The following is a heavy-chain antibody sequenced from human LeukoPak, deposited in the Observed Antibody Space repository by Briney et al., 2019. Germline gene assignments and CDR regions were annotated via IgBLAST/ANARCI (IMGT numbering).Heavy chain of an antibody. CDR1: GGSISSSSYY. J-gene: IGHJ4*02. CDR2: IYYSGST. CDR3: ARTWIQLGYFDY. V-gene: IGHV4-39*01. Sequence: KPSETLSFTCTVSGGSISSSSYYWGWIRQPPGKGLEWIGSIYYSGSTYYNPSLKSRVTISVDTSKNQFSLKLSSVTAADTAVYYCARTWIQLGYFDYWGQGTLVTVSS. D-gene: IGHD5-18*01.